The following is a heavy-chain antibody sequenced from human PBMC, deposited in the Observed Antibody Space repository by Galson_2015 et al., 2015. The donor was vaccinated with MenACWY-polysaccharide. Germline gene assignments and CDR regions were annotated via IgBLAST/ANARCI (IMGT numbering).Heavy chain of an antibody. Sequence: SLRLSCAASGFTFDDYAMHWVRQAPGKGLEWVSGISWNSGSIGYADSVKGRFTISRDNAKNSLYLQMNSLRAEDTALYYCAKDMYSYPKPLAADYWGQGTLVTVSS. D-gene: IGHD5-18*01. CDR3: AKDMYSYPKPLAADY. V-gene: IGHV3-9*01. J-gene: IGHJ4*02. CDR2: ISWNSGSI. CDR1: GFTFDDYA.